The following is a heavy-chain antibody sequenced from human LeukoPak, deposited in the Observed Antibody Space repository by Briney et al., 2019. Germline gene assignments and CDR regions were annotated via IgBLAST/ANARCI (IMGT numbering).Heavy chain of an antibody. CDR2: INRDGSGT. J-gene: IGHJ3*02. CDR1: GFTFNSYG. V-gene: IGHV3-74*01. CDR3: ARDRLTNNAFDI. D-gene: IGHD2-8*01. Sequence: GGSLRLSCAASGFTFNSYGMNWVRQAPGKGLVWVSRINRDGSGTSYADFVKGRFTISRDNSKNTLYLQMNSLRAEDTAMYYCARDRLTNNAFDIWGQETMVTVS.